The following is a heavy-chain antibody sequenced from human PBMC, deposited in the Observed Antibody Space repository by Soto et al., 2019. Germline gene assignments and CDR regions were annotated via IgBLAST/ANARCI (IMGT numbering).Heavy chain of an antibody. J-gene: IGHJ4*02. D-gene: IGHD3-16*01. CDR2: IYYSGST. Sequence: SETLSLTCTVSGGSISSYYWSWIRQPPGKGLEWIGYIYYSGSTNYNPSLKSRVTISVDTSKNQFSLKLSSVTAADTAVYYCARVGHYDYIWGRLAPSDYWGQGTLVTVSS. CDR1: GGSISSYY. V-gene: IGHV4-59*01. CDR3: ARVGHYDYIWGRLAPSDY.